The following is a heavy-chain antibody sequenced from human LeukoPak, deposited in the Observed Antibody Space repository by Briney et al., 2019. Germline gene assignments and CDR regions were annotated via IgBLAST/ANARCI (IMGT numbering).Heavy chain of an antibody. D-gene: IGHD3/OR15-3a*01. J-gene: IGHJ4*01. V-gene: IGHV4-34*01. CDR3: ARGYRGLGDY. Sequence: KPSETLSLTXAVSGGSFSGYYWSWIRQPPGKGLEWIGEINHSGSTNYNPSLKSRVTISVDTSKNQFSLKLSSVTAADTAVYYCARGYRGLGDYWGHGTLSPSPQ. CDR1: GGSFSGYY. CDR2: INHSGST.